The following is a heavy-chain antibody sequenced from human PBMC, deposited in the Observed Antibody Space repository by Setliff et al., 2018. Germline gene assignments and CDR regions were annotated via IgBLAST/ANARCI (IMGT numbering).Heavy chain of an antibody. CDR2: IKSDGSNT. D-gene: IGHD2-2*01. V-gene: IGHV3-74*01. CDR3: ARGGCSATSCLDY. Sequence: PGGSLRLSCAASEFTFRNYYMHGVRQAPGKGLMWVSYIKSDGSNTHYADSVEGRFTISRDNAKNTLYLQMNSLRAEDTAVYYCARGGCSATSCLDYWGQGTLVTVSS. J-gene: IGHJ4*02. CDR1: EFTFRNYY.